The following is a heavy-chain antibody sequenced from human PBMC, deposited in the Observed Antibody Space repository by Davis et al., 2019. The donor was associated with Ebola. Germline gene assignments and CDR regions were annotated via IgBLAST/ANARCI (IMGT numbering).Heavy chain of an antibody. D-gene: IGHD3-9*01. V-gene: IGHV1-69*06. CDR3: ARCDPLYYDILTRRGSPDAFDI. J-gene: IGHJ3*02. Sequence: SVKVSCKASGGTFSSYAISWVRQAPGQGLEWMGGIIPIFGTANYAQKFQGRVTITADTSTSTAYMELRSLRSDDTAVYYCARCDPLYYDILTRRGSPDAFDIWGQGTMVTVSS. CDR1: GGTFSSYA. CDR2: IIPIFGTA.